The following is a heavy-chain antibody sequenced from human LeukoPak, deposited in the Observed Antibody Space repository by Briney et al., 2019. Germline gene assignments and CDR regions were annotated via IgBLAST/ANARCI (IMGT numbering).Heavy chain of an antibody. V-gene: IGHV1-46*01. CDR2: INPSGGST. Sequence: ASVKVSCKASGYTFTSYYMHWVRQAPGQGLEWMGIINPSGGSTSYAQKFQGRVTMTRDMSTSTVYMELSSLRSDDTAVYYCARDGLRGYSYGRRQSDFDYWGQGTLVTVPS. D-gene: IGHD5-18*01. J-gene: IGHJ4*02. CDR3: ARDGLRGYSYGRRQSDFDY. CDR1: GYTFTSYY.